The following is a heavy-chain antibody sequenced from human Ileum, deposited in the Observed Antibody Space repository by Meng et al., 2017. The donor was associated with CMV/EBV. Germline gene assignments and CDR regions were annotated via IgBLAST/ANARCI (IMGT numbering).Heavy chain of an antibody. V-gene: IGHV1-2*02. Sequence: ASVKVSCKASGYTFTSYFMHWVRQAPGQGLEWMGWINPNSGGTNYAQKFQGRVTMIRDTYISTAYMELSRLRSDDTAVYYCARCRIGWELHENFDYWGKGTLVTVSS. D-gene: IGHD1-26*01. CDR2: INPNSGGT. CDR3: ARCRIGWELHENFDY. J-gene: IGHJ4*02. CDR1: GYTFTSYF.